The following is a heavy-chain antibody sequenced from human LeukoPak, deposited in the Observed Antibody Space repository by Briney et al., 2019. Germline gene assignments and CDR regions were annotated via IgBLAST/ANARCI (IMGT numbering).Heavy chain of an antibody. D-gene: IGHD3-22*01. J-gene: IGHJ5*02. Sequence: SETLSLTCAVYGGSFSGYYWSWIRQPPGKGLEWIGEINHSGSTNYNPSLKSRVTISVDTSKNQFSLKLSSGTAADTAVYYCARGKGGYGPWGQGTLVTVSS. CDR3: ARGKGGYGP. CDR2: INHSGST. CDR1: GGSFSGYY. V-gene: IGHV4-34*01.